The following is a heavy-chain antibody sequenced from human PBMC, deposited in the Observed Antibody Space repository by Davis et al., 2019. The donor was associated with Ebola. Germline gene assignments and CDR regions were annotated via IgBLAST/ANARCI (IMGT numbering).Heavy chain of an antibody. J-gene: IGHJ6*02. CDR2: LNDYGDRI. CDR1: GFTLSSSA. Sequence: PGGSLRLSCSASGFTLSSSAMHWVRQAPGKGLEYVSGLNDYGDRIHYGDSVKGRFTISRDNSKNTLYLQMNSLRVEDTAVYYCARDRGVDGYNYEKYYYFGMDVWGHGTTVTVSS. V-gene: IGHV3-64*04. CDR3: ARDRGVDGYNYEKYYYFGMDV. D-gene: IGHD5-24*01.